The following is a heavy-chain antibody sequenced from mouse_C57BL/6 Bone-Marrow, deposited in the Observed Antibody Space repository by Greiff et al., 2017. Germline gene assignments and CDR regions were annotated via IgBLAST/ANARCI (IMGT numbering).Heavy chain of an antibody. CDR2: IYPGSGNT. Sequence: QVQLKESGAELVRPGASVKLSCKASGFTFTDYSLNWVKQRPGQGLEWIARIYPGSGNTYYNEKFKGKATLTADNSSSTADMQLSSLTSEDSAVYFCSRRDFDYWGQGTTLTVSS. CDR3: SRRDFDY. V-gene: IGHV1-76*01. J-gene: IGHJ2*01. CDR1: GFTFTDYS.